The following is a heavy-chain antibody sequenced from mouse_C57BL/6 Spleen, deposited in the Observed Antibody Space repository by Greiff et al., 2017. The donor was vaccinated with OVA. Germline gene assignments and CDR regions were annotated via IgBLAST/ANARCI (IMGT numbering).Heavy chain of an antibody. CDR2: ISDGGSYT. CDR1: GFTFSSYA. D-gene: IGHD1-1*01. Sequence: EVKLMESGGGLVKPGGSLKLSCAASGFTFSSYAMSWVRQTPEKRLEWVATISDGGSYTYYPANVKGRFTISRDNAKNNLYLQMSQLKSEDTAMYYCARDTTVVDFDYWGQGTTLTVSS. CDR3: ARDTTVVDFDY. V-gene: IGHV5-4*01. J-gene: IGHJ2*01.